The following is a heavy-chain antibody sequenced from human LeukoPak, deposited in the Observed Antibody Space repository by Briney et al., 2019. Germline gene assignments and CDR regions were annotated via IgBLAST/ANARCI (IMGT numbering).Heavy chain of an antibody. J-gene: IGHJ4*02. V-gene: IGHV1-2*02. CDR2: INPNSGGT. D-gene: IGHD6-13*01. Sequence: ASVKVSCKASGYTFTGYYMHWVRQAPGQGLEWMGWINPNSGGTNYAQKFQGRVTMTRDTSISTAYMELSSLRSDDTAVYYCARVWGYNSHYDYWGQGTLVTVSS. CDR1: GYTFTGYY. CDR3: ARVWGYNSHYDY.